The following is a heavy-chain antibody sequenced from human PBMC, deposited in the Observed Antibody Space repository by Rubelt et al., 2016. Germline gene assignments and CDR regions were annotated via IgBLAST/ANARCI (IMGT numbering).Heavy chain of an antibody. J-gene: IGHJ4*02. D-gene: IGHD2-2*01. CDR3: ARVPLCSGTSCHYSFDY. V-gene: IGHV4-39*07. CDR2: IYYSGST. CDR1: DGSISSGNYY. Sequence: QLQLQESGPGLVKPSETLSLTCSVSDGSISSGNYYWGWIRQPPGKGLEWIGSIYYSGSTYCNPSLKSRVTISADTSNNQFSLKLGSGTAADTAVYYCARVPLCSGTSCHYSFDYWGQGTLVTVSS.